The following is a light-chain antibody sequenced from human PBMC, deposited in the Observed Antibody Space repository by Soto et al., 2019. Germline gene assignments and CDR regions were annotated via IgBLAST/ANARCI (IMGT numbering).Light chain of an antibody. V-gene: IGLV1-44*01. CDR1: SSNIATKS. J-gene: IGLJ1*01. CDR3: AAWDDSLNARYV. CDR2: SNS. Sequence: QSVLTQPPSASGTPGQRVTISCSGSSSNIATKSVNWYQQLPGTAPKLPIYSNSQRSSGVPDRFSGSKSGTSASLAIRGLQSEDEADYYCAAWDDSLNARYVFGTGTKVTVL.